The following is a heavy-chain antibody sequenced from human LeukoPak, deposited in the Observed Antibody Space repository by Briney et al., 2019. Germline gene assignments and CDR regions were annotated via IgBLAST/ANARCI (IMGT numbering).Heavy chain of an antibody. Sequence: GGSLRLSCAASGFTFSNFAMTWVRQAPGKGLEWVSSISGSGHATYYADSVKGRFTISRDNSKNTLFLQMNSLRVEDTAVYYCAKSATTTRDTFNLWGQGTMVTVSP. CDR3: AKSATTTRDTFNL. D-gene: IGHD1-26*01. CDR1: GFTFSNFA. J-gene: IGHJ3*01. CDR2: ISGSGHAT. V-gene: IGHV3-23*01.